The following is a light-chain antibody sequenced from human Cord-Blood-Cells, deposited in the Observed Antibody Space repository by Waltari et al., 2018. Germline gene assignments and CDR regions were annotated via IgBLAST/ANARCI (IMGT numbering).Light chain of an antibody. V-gene: IGLV3-21*04. CDR2: YES. J-gene: IGLJ3*02. CDR1: NIGSKS. Sequence: SYVLTQPPSVSVAPGKTARITCGGNNIGSKSVHWYQQKPGQAPVLVIHYESDRPSGIPERFSGSNSGNTATLTISRVEAGDEADYYCQVWDSSSDHWVFGGGTKLTVL. CDR3: QVWDSSSDHWV.